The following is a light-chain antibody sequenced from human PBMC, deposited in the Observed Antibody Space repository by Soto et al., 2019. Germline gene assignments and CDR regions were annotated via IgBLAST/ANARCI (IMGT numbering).Light chain of an antibody. V-gene: IGKV3-15*01. J-gene: IGKJ1*01. CDR2: DAS. CDR1: QSFITN. Sequence: IGMTQSPATLSVSPGERATLSCRASQSFITNLSWYQQEPCHAPTILIYDASTRATGTPATFSGSGSGTEFTTTTSSLQHEDFAVYYCKQYNNWPPWTFGQGTKVDIK. CDR3: KQYNNWPPWT.